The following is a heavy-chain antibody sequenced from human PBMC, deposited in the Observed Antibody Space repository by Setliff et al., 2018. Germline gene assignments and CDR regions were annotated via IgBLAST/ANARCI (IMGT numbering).Heavy chain of an antibody. CDR2: ISAKNGNT. Sequence: ASVKVSCKASGYSFTSYGISWVRQAPGQGLEWMGWISAKNGNTNSAQKLQGRVTMTTDTSTSTAYMELRSLRSDDTAVYYCARDSPTVVTHIRAFDIWGQGTMVTVSS. D-gene: IGHD4-17*01. V-gene: IGHV1-18*01. J-gene: IGHJ3*02. CDR1: GYSFTSYG. CDR3: ARDSPTVVTHIRAFDI.